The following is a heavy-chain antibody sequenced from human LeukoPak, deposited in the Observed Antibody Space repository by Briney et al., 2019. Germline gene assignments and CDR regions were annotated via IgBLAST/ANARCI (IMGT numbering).Heavy chain of an antibody. CDR3: ARAGDRSGYYWGVFDY. V-gene: IGHV3-33*01. D-gene: IGHD3-22*01. Sequence: PGRSLRLSFAASGFTFSSYGMHWVRQAPGKGLEWVAVIWYDGSNKYYADSVKGRFTISRDNSKSTLYLQMNSLRAEDTAVYSCARAGDRSGYYWGVFDYWGQGTLVTVSS. CDR1: GFTFSSYG. J-gene: IGHJ4*02. CDR2: IWYDGSNK.